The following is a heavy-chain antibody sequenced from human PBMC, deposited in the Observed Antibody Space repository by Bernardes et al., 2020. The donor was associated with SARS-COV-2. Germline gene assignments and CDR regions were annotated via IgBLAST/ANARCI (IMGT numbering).Heavy chain of an antibody. CDR3: TRVPPYANSWCDALDI. CDR1: GFTFSGSA. D-gene: IGHD6-13*01. CDR2: IRSKAHSYAT. Sequence: GGSLRLSCVASGFTFSGSAMYWVRQASGKGLEWVGRIRSKAHSYATAYGASVKGRFTISRDDSKDTAYLQMTSLKTEDTAMYYCTRVPPYANSWCDALDIWGQGTMVTGSA. J-gene: IGHJ3*02. V-gene: IGHV3-73*01.